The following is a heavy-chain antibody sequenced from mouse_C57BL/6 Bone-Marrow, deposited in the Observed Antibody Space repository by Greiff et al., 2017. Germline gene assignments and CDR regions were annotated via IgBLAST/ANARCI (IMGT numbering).Heavy chain of an antibody. Sequence: VQLQESGPGLVQPSQSLSITCPVSGFSLTSYGVHWVRQSPGKGLEWLGVIWSGGSTDYNAAFISRLSISKDNSKSQVFFKMNSLQADDTAIYYCASKGGYFDYWGQGTTLTVSS. J-gene: IGHJ2*01. CDR1: GFSLTSYG. CDR3: ASKGGYFDY. CDR2: IWSGGST. V-gene: IGHV2-2*01.